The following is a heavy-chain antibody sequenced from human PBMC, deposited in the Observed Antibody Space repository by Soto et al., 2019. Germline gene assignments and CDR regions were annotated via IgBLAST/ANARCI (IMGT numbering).Heavy chain of an antibody. V-gene: IGHV3-11*01. D-gene: IGHD3-16*01. CDR3: SRSKLGAGDAFDV. J-gene: IGHJ3*01. CDR2: ISDSVATI. CDR1: GFSLSGYY. Sequence: QVQLVESGGGLVKPGGSLRLSCAASGFSLSGYYMNWIRQTPGRGLEWVSYISDSVATIYYADSVKGRFTFSRDNAKNSLYLQMSSLRAEDTAIYYCSRSKLGAGDAFDVWGQGTLVTVSS.